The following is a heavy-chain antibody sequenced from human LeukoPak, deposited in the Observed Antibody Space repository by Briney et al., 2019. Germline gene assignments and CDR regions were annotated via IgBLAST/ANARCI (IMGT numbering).Heavy chain of an antibody. CDR3: AKTMTGYVWGSPNY. J-gene: IGHJ4*02. Sequence: PGGSPRLSCAASGFTFSSYGMHWVRQAPGKGLEWVAVISYDGSNKYYADSVKGRFTISRDNSKNTLYLQMNSLRAEDTAVCYWAKTMTGYVWGSPNYWGQGTLVTVSS. V-gene: IGHV3-30*18. CDR1: GFTFSSYG. D-gene: IGHD3-16*01. CDR2: ISYDGSNK.